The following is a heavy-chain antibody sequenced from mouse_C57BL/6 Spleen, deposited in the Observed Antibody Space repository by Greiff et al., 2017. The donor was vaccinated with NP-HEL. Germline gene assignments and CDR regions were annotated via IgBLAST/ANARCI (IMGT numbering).Heavy chain of an antibody. CDR1: GYSFTDYN. Sequence: VHVKQSGPELVKPGASVKISCKASGYSFTDYNMNWVKQSNGKSLEWIGVINPNYGTTSYNQKFKGKATLTVDQSSSTAYMQLNSLTSEDSAVYYCARRVYGNYAMDYWGQGTSVTVSS. V-gene: IGHV1-39*01. CDR2: INPNYGTT. D-gene: IGHD2-1*01. J-gene: IGHJ4*01. CDR3: ARRVYGNYAMDY.